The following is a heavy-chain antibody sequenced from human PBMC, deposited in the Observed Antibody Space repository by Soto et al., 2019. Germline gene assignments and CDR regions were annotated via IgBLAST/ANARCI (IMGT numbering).Heavy chain of an antibody. CDR1: GYTFTGYY. Sequence: ASVKVSCKASGYTFTGYYMHWVRQAPGQGLEWMGWINPNSGGTNYAQKFQGWVTMTRDTSISTAYMELSRLRSDDTAVYYCARDLGATVTTRPQSYMDVWGKGPTVTVSS. CDR3: ARDLGATVTTRPQSYMDV. CDR2: INPNSGGT. V-gene: IGHV1-2*04. D-gene: IGHD4-4*01. J-gene: IGHJ6*03.